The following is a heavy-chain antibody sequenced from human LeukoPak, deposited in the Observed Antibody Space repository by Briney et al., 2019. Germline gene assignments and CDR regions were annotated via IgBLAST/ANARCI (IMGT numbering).Heavy chain of an antibody. D-gene: IGHD4-17*01. J-gene: IGHJ3*02. Sequence: GRSLRLSCAASGFNFSNYTMHWGRQAPGKGLEWVAVISYDGSNKYYADSVKGRFTISRDNSKNTLYLQMNSLRAEDTAVYDCARGDTVTALAYDAFDIWGQGTMVTVSS. CDR2: ISYDGSNK. V-gene: IGHV3-30*04. CDR1: GFNFSNYT. CDR3: ARGDTVTALAYDAFDI.